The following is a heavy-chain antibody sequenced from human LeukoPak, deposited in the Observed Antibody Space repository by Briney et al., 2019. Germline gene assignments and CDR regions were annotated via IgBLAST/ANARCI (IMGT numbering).Heavy chain of an antibody. CDR1: GFTFSSYE. J-gene: IGHJ3*02. Sequence: GGSLRLSCAASGFTFSSYEMNWVRQAPGKGLEWLSYISGSSTTIDYADSVKGRFTISRDNAKNSLYLQMNSLRAEDTATYYCAKGVGAFEIWGQRTMVTVSS. CDR3: AKGVGAFEI. D-gene: IGHD3-3*01. CDR2: ISGSSTTI. V-gene: IGHV3-48*01.